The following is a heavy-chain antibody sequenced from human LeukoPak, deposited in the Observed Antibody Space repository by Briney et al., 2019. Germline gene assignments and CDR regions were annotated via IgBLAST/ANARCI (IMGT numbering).Heavy chain of an antibody. CDR3: AKRGFIAGNPTDFDY. D-gene: IGHD6-13*01. Sequence: PGGSLTLSCAASGFTFSSYGMSWVRQAPGKGLEWVSLISGSGSSTYYADSVKGRFTISRDNSKNTLHLQMNSLRAEDTAVYYCAKRGFIAGNPTDFDYWGQGTLVTVSS. CDR2: ISGSGSST. CDR1: GFTFSSYG. V-gene: IGHV3-23*01. J-gene: IGHJ4*02.